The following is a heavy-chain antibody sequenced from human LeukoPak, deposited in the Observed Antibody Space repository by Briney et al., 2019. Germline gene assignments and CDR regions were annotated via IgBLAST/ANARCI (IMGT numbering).Heavy chain of an antibody. CDR3: AKDHSDYYGSGSSYYYGMDV. Sequence: PGGSLRLSCAASGFTFSSYGMHWVRQAPGKGLEWVAVISYDGSNKYYADSVKGRFTISRDNSKNTLYLQMNSLRAEDTAVYYCAKDHSDYYGSGSSYYYGMDVWGQGTTVTVSS. CDR1: GFTFSSYG. D-gene: IGHD3-10*01. CDR2: ISYDGSNK. V-gene: IGHV3-30*18. J-gene: IGHJ6*02.